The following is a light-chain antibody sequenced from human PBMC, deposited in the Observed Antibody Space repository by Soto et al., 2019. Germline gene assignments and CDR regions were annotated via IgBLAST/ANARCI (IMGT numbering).Light chain of an antibody. J-gene: IGKJ2*01. CDR3: LQHNSYPYT. CDR1: QAIRRF. V-gene: IGKV1-17*03. CDR2: DTS. Sequence: DVQMTQSPSAMSASVGDRVTITCRASQAIRRFVAWFQQKPGKAPERLIYDTSSLQPGVPSRFSGSGSGTEFTLAISGLQPEDFATYYCLQHNSYPYTFGQGTKLEIK.